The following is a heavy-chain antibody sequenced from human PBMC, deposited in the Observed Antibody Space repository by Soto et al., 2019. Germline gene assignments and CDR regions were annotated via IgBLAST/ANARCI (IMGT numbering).Heavy chain of an antibody. CDR2: ISYDGSNK. Sequence: AGGSLSLSCAASGVTFSSYAMHWVRQAPGKGLEWVAVISYDGSNKYYADSVKGRFTISRDNSKNTLYLQMNSLRAEDTAMYYCAREGRATADAFDIWGQGTMVTVSS. CDR3: AREGRATADAFDI. J-gene: IGHJ3*02. D-gene: IGHD1-26*01. V-gene: IGHV3-30-3*01. CDR1: GVTFSSYA.